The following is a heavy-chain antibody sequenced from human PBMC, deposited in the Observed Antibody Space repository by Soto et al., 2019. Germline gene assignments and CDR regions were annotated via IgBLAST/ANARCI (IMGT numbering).Heavy chain of an antibody. V-gene: IGHV4-38-2*01. CDR1: GYSISSGYY. CDR3: ARVGPWVPYYYDSSPYTFENWFDP. J-gene: IGHJ5*02. Sequence: SETLSLTCAVSGYSISSGYYWVLLRHPPGEVLECIGSIYHGGSTYYNPSLNSRVTLSIDMTNNHVSLILNSVTAADTAVYYCARVGPWVPYYYDSSPYTFENWFDPWGQGTLVTVSS. CDR2: IYHGGST. D-gene: IGHD3-22*01.